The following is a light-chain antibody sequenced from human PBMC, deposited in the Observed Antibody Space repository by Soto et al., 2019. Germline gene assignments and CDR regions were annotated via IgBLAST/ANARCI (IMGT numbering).Light chain of an antibody. CDR2: DVS. Sequence: QSALTQPASVSGSPGQSITISCTGTSSDVGGYNYVSWYQHHPGKAPKLMIYDVSNRPSGVSNRFSGPKSGNTASLIISGLQAEDEADYYCSSYTSSSTLSTYVFGTG. J-gene: IGLJ1*01. CDR1: SSDVGGYNY. V-gene: IGLV2-14*03. CDR3: SSYTSSSTLSTYV.